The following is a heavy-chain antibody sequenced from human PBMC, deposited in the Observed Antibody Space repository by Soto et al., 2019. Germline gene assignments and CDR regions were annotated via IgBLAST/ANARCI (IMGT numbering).Heavy chain of an antibody. D-gene: IGHD3-9*01. CDR3: ARSVYFDWLLYYYYYYGMDV. CDR1: GFTFSSYW. CDR2: IKQDGSEK. Sequence: PGGSLRLSCAASGFTFSSYWMSWFRQAPGKGLEWVANIKQDGSEKYYVDSVKGRFTISRDNAKNSLYLQMNSLRAEDTAVYYCARSVYFDWLLYYYYYYGMDVWGQGTTVTVS. V-gene: IGHV3-7*04. J-gene: IGHJ6*02.